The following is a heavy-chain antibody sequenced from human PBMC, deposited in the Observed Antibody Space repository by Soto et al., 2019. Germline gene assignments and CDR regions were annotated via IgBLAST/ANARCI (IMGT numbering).Heavy chain of an antibody. D-gene: IGHD3-3*01. J-gene: IGHJ4*02. CDR2: ISGSGGST. V-gene: IGHV3-23*01. CDR3: AKDRNYYDFWSGTPEGDYFDY. Sequence: EVQLLESGGGLVQPGGSLRLSCAASGFTFSSYAMSWVRQAPGKGLEWVSAISGSGGSTYYADSVKGRFTISRDNSKNTLYPQMNSLRAEDTAVYYCAKDRNYYDFWSGTPEGDYFDYWGQGTLVTVSS. CDR1: GFTFSSYA.